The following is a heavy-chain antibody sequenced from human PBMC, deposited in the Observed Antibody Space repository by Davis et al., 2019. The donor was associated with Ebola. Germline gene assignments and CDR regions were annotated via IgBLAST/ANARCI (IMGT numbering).Heavy chain of an antibody. J-gene: IGHJ4*02. V-gene: IGHV3-30*03. Sequence: GGSLRLSCAASGFTFSSYSMNWVRQAPGKVLEWVAVISYDGSNKYYADSVKGRFTISRDNSKNTLYLQMNSLRAEDTAVYYCARDLDYWGQGTLVTVSS. CDR2: ISYDGSNK. CDR3: ARDLDY. CDR1: GFTFSSYS.